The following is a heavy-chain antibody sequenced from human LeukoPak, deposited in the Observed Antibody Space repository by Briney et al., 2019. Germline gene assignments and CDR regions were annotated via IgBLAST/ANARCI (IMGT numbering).Heavy chain of an antibody. Sequence: SETLSLTCTVSGGSISSSSYYWGWIRQPPGKGLEWIGSIYYSGSTYYNPSLKSPVTISVDTSKNQFSLKLSSVTAADTAVYYCASVGQRLNEYFDYWGQGTLVTVSS. CDR3: ASVGQRLNEYFDY. J-gene: IGHJ4*02. CDR2: IYYSGST. V-gene: IGHV4-39*01. CDR1: GGSISSSSYY. D-gene: IGHD6-25*01.